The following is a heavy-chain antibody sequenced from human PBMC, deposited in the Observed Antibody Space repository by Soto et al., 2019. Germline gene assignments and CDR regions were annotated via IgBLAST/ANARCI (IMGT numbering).Heavy chain of an antibody. D-gene: IGHD3-3*01. CDR2: ISSSSSYI. V-gene: IGHV3-21*01. Sequence: GGSLRLSCAASGFTFSSYSMNWVRQAPGKGLEWVSSISSSSSYIYYADSVKGRFTISRDNAKNSLYLQMNSLRAEDTAVYYCVFESGYEYYFDYWGQGTLVTVSS. J-gene: IGHJ4*02. CDR3: VFESGYEYYFDY. CDR1: GFTFSSYS.